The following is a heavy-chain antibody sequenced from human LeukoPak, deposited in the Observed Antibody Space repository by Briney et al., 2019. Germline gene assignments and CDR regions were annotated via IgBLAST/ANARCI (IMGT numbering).Heavy chain of an antibody. CDR3: AKDRGY. J-gene: IGHJ4*02. V-gene: IGHV3-23*01. CDR2: ITSAGST. Sequence: GGSLRLSCAASGFTFSTFAMSWVRQAPGKGLGWVSAITSAGSTYYAESVKGRFTISRDNSKNTLYLQMNSLRADDTAVYYCAKDRGYWGQGTLVTVSS. CDR1: GFTFSTFA.